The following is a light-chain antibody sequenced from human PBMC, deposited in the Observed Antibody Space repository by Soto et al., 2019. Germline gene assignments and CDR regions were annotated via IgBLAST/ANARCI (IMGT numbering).Light chain of an antibody. CDR1: QSVSNNY. Sequence: EIVLTQSPGTLSLSPGERATLSCRASQSVSNNYLAWYQQKPGQAPRLLIYGASNRATGIPDRFSGSGSGTDFTLTISSLEPEDFAVYYCEQYDKSITFGGGTKVAIK. V-gene: IGKV3-20*01. CDR2: GAS. J-gene: IGKJ4*01. CDR3: EQYDKSIT.